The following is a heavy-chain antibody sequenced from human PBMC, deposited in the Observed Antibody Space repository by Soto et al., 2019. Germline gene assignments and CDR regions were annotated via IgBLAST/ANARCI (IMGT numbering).Heavy chain of an antibody. J-gene: IGHJ6*02. CDR1: GGSISIGGYY. CDR2: IYYSGST. Sequence: PSETLSLTSTVSGGSISIGGYYLSWIRQHPGKGLEWIGYIYYSGSTYYNPSLKSRVTISVDTSKNQFSLKLSSVTAADTAVYYCASSGDYYDSSGLFYGMDVWGQGTTVTVSS. D-gene: IGHD3-22*01. CDR3: ASSGDYYDSSGLFYGMDV. V-gene: IGHV4-31*03.